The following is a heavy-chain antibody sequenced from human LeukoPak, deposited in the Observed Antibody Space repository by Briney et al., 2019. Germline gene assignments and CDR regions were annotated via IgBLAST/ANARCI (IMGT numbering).Heavy chain of an antibody. V-gene: IGHV3-23*01. CDR1: GFTFSSYS. Sequence: GGSLRLSCAASGFTFSSYSMHWVRQAPGKGLEWVSAISGSGGSTYYADSVKGRFTISRDNSKNTLYLQMNSLRAEDTAVYYCAKEQGPKSKATWFDPWGQGTLVTVSS. CDR2: ISGSGGST. CDR3: AKEQGPKSKATWFDP. J-gene: IGHJ5*02.